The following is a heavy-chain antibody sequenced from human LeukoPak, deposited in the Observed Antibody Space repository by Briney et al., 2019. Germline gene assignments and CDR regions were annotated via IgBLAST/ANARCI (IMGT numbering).Heavy chain of an antibody. CDR1: GGSFSGYY. CDR2: INHSGST. CDR3: ARNQTYSSSFDY. Sequence: SETLSLTCAVYGGSFSGYYWSWIRQPPGKGLEWIGEINHSGSTNYNPSLTSRVTISVDTSKNQFSLKLSSVTAADTAVYYCARNQTYSSSFDYWGQGTLVTVSS. J-gene: IGHJ4*02. V-gene: IGHV4-34*01. D-gene: IGHD6-6*01.